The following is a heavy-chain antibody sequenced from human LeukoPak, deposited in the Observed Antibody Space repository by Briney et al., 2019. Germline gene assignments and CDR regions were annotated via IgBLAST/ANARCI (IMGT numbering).Heavy chain of an antibody. CDR2: IIPIFGTA. Sequence: SVKVSCKASGGTFSSYTISWVRQAPGQGLEWMGGIIPIFGTANYAQKFQGRVTITADESTSTAYMELSSLRSEDTAVYYCARPGYSYGYYAFDIWGQGTMVTVSS. V-gene: IGHV1-69*13. CDR3: ARPGYSYGYYAFDI. CDR1: GGTFSSYT. J-gene: IGHJ3*02. D-gene: IGHD5-18*01.